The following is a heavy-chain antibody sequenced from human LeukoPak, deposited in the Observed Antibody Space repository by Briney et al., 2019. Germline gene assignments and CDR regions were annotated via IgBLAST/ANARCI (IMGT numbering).Heavy chain of an antibody. V-gene: IGHV3-21*04. CDR2: ISSSSSYI. CDR3: ARGGSYLSAFDI. J-gene: IGHJ3*02. CDR1: GFTFSSYS. D-gene: IGHD1-26*01. Sequence: GGSLRLSCAASGFTFSSYSMNWVRQVPGKGLEWVSSISSSSSYIYYADSVKGRFTISRDNAKNSLYLQMNSLRAEDTAVYYCARGGSYLSAFDIWGQGTMVTVSS.